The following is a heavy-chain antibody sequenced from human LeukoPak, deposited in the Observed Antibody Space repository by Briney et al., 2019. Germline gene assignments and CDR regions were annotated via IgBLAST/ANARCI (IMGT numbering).Heavy chain of an antibody. CDR3: ARDMDYYGSGSYYNSRWFDP. D-gene: IGHD3-10*01. V-gene: IGHV6-1*01. CDR2: TYYRSKWYN. J-gene: IGHJ5*02. CDR1: GDSVSNNSVA. Sequence: SQTLSLTFAISGDSVSNNSVAWNWIRHSPSRGLEWLGRTYYRSKWYNDYAVSVKSRITINPETAKNQFSLQLNSVTPEDTAVYYCARDMDYYGSGSYYNSRWFDPWGQGTLVTVSS.